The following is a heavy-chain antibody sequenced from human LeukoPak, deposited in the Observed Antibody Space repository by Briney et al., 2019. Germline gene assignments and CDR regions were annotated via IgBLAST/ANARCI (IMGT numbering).Heavy chain of an antibody. Sequence: GGSLRLSCAASGFTFSSYAMSWVRQAPGKGLEWVSAISGSGGSTYYADSVKGRFTISRDNSKNTLYLQMNSLRAEDTAVYYCAKYPRLYCSGGSCYWDYWGQGTLVTVSS. J-gene: IGHJ4*02. D-gene: IGHD2-15*01. V-gene: IGHV3-23*01. CDR3: AKYPRLYCSGGSCYWDY. CDR1: GFTFSSYA. CDR2: ISGSGGST.